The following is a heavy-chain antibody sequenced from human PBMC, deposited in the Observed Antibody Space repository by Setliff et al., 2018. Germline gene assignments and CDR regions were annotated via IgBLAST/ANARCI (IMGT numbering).Heavy chain of an antibody. CDR2: IYHSGGT. CDR3: AKHRSYFDY. CDR1: GYSISNDYF. V-gene: IGHV4-38-2*02. J-gene: IGHJ4*02. Sequence: SETLSLTCTVSGYSISNDYFWGWIRQPPGRGLEWIGSIYHSGGTSYYPSLKSRVTISVDTSKNQFSLNLSSVTAADTAVYYCAKHRSYFDYWGQGTLVTVST.